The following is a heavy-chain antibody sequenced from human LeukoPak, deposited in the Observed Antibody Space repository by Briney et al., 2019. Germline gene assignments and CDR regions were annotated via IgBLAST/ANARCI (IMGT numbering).Heavy chain of an antibody. CDR3: ARTRGGYGVNPSYYGMDV. D-gene: IGHD4-23*01. CDR1: GGSISSYY. J-gene: IGHJ6*02. V-gene: IGHV4-59*08. CDR2: IYYSGST. Sequence: PSETLSLTCTVSGGSISSYYWSLIRQPPGKGLEWIGYIYYSGSTNYNPSLKSRVTISVDTSKNQFSLKLSSVTAADTAVYYCARTRGGYGVNPSYYGMDVWGQGTTVTVSS.